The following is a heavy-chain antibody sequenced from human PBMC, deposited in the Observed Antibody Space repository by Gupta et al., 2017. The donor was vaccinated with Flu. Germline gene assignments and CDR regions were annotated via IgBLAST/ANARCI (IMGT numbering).Heavy chain of an antibody. Sequence: EVQLVQSGAEVKKPGESLKISCKGSGYSFTSYWIGWVRQMPGKGLEWMGIIYPGDSDTRYSPSFQGQVTISADKSISTAYLQWSSLKASDTAMYYCARYQLQTNPDRKFDPWGQGTLVTVSS. V-gene: IGHV5-51*01. CDR1: GYSFTSYW. D-gene: IGHD2-2*01. CDR2: IYPGDSDT. J-gene: IGHJ5*02. CDR3: ARYQLQTNPDRKFDP.